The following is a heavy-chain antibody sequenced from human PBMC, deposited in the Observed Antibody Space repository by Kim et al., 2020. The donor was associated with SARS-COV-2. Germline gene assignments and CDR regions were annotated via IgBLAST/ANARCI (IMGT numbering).Heavy chain of an antibody. J-gene: IGHJ4*02. V-gene: IGHV3-30*01. D-gene: IGHD6-13*01. CDR3: ARMHSSSWYGFDY. Sequence: YADSVKGRFTISRDNSKNTLYLQMNSLRAEDTAVYYCARMHSSSWYGFDYWGQGTLVTVSS.